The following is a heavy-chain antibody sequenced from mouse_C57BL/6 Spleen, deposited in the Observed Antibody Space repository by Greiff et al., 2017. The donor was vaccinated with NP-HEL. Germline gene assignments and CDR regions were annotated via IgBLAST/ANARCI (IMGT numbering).Heavy chain of an antibody. Sequence: QVHVKQPGTELVKPGASVKLSCKASGYTFTSYWMHWVKQRPGQGLEWIGNINPSNGGTNYNEKFKSKATLTVDKSSSTAYMQLSSLTSEDSAVYYCARGGKFWDAMDYWGQGTSVTVSS. CDR2: INPSNGGT. CDR3: ARGGKFWDAMDY. J-gene: IGHJ4*01. V-gene: IGHV1-53*01. CDR1: GYTFTSYW.